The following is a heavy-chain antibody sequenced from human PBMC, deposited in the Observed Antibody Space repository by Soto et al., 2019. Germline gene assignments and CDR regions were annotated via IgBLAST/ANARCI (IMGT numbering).Heavy chain of an antibody. CDR3: ARGGAAAAPFYYYYYYRDV. CDR2: IYSGGST. CDR1: GFTVSSNY. V-gene: IGHV3-66*01. Sequence: PGGSLRLSCAASGFTVSSNYMSWVRQAPGKGLEWVSVIYSGGSTYYADSVKGRFTISRDNSKNTLYLQMNSLRAEDTAVYYCARGGAAAAPFYYYYYYRDVGGKGTRVTVSS. J-gene: IGHJ6*03. D-gene: IGHD6-25*01.